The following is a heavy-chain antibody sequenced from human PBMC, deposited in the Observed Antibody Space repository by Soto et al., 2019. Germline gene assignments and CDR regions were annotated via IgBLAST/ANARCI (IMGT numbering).Heavy chain of an antibody. CDR2: IYYSGST. V-gene: IGHV4-59*08. D-gene: IGHD6-6*01. J-gene: IGHJ4*02. Sequence: PSETLSLTCTVSGGSISSYYWSWIRQPPGKGLEWIGYIYYSGSTNYNPSLKSRVTISVDTSKNQFSLKLSSVTAADTAVYYCVRLSSSDCRYLYDFWGQGTQVPGSS. CDR3: VRLSSSDCRYLYDF. CDR1: GGSISSYY.